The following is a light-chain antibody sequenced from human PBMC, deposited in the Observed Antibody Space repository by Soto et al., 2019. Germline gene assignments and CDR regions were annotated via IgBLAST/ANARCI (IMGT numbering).Light chain of an antibody. CDR3: QQYNKWPLT. J-gene: IGKJ4*01. Sequence: ERVMTQSPATLSVSPGERATLSCRASQSVYSNLAWYQQKPGQAPRLLIYGASTRATGIPARFSGIGSGTDFTLTITSLQSEDLAVYYCQQYNKWPLTFGGGTKVEIK. CDR2: GAS. CDR1: QSVYSN. V-gene: IGKV3-15*01.